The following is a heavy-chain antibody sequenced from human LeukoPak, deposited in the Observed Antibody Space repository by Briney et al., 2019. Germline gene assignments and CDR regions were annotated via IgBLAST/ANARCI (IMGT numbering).Heavy chain of an antibody. D-gene: IGHD3-22*01. CDR2: ISGSGGST. J-gene: IGHJ3*02. Sequence: PGGSLRLSCAASGFTFSSYAMSWVRQAPGKGLEWVSAISGSGGSTYYADSAKGRFTISRDNSKNTLYLQMNSPRAEDTAVYYCAKGPGDMSSGGDAFDIWGRGTMVTVSS. CDR1: GFTFSSYA. CDR3: AKGPGDMSSGGDAFDI. V-gene: IGHV3-23*01.